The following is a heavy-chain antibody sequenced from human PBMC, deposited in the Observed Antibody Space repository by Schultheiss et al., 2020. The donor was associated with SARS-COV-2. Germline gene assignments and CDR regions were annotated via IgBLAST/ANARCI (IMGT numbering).Heavy chain of an antibody. D-gene: IGHD6-13*01. CDR3: AKRARIADPMTVFAFDI. Sequence: SETLSLTCAVSGGSISSGGYSWSWIRQPPGKGLEWIGYIYHSGSTYYNPSLKSRVTISVDESKNQFSLKLSSVTAADTAVYYCAKRARIADPMTVFAFDIWGQGTMVTVSS. V-gene: IGHV4-30-2*01. CDR2: IYHSGST. CDR1: GGSISSGGYS. J-gene: IGHJ3*02.